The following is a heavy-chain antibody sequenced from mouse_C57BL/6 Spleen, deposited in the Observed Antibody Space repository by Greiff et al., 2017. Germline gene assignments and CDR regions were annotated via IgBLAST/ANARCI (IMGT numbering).Heavy chain of an antibody. Sequence: VQLQQSGPELVKPGASVKISCKASGYSFTGYYMNWVKQSPEKSLEWIGEINPSTGGTTYNQKFKAKATLTVDKSSSPAYMQLKSLTSEDSAVYYCASEGRDSSGGRRFAYWGQGTLVTVSA. CDR3: ASEGRDSSGGRRFAY. CDR2: INPSTGGT. J-gene: IGHJ3*01. D-gene: IGHD3-2*02. V-gene: IGHV1-42*01. CDR1: GYSFTGYY.